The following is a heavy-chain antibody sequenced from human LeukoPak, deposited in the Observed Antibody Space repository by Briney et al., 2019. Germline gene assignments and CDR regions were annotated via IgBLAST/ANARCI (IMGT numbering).Heavy chain of an antibody. V-gene: IGHV4-59*08. Sequence: PSETLSLTCTVSGGSISSYYWSWIRQPPGKGLEWIGYIYYSGSTNYNPSLKSRVIISVDTSKNQFSLKLTSVTAADTAVYYCARTFPVQLGYCSSTSCYAPWFDPWGQGTLVTVSS. D-gene: IGHD2-2*01. CDR3: ARTFPVQLGYCSSTSCYAPWFDP. CDR2: IYYSGST. CDR1: GGSISSYY. J-gene: IGHJ5*02.